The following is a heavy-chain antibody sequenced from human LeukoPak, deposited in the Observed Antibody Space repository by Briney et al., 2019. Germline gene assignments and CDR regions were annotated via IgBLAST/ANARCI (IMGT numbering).Heavy chain of an antibody. CDR1: GGSISSSSYY. J-gene: IGHJ3*02. Sequence: SETLSLTCTVSGGSISSSSYYWGWIRQPPGKGLEWIGSIYYSGSTYYNPSLKSRVTISVDTSKNQFSLKLSSVAAADTAVYCCARHFIAAAGAIDAFDIWGQGTMVTVSS. CDR3: ARHFIAAAGAIDAFDI. D-gene: IGHD6-13*01. CDR2: IYYSGST. V-gene: IGHV4-39*01.